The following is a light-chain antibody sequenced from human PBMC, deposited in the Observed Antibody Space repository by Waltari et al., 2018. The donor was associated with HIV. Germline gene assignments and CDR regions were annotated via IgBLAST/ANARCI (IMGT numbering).Light chain of an antibody. Sequence: QSALTQPALVSGSPGQSITISCTGPRSDVGGYHLVSWYQQPPCEAPKLIMYDVSNRPSEVSNLFSGSKSDNTASLTISGLQAEDEADYYCSSYTIKSTLEFGGGTKLTVL. CDR3: SSYTIKSTLE. CDR2: DVS. J-gene: IGLJ2*01. V-gene: IGLV2-14*03. CDR1: RSDVGGYHL.